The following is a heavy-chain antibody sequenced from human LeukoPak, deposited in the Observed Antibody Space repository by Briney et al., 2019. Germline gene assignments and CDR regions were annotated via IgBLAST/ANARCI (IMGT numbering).Heavy chain of an antibody. CDR1: GFTFRSHN. CDR2: ITSSGSYI. V-gene: IGHV3-21*01. J-gene: IGHJ4*02. CDR3: AREPTAMIL. D-gene: IGHD5-18*01. Sequence: GGSLRLSCAASGFTFRSHNMNWVRQAPGKGLEWVSSITSSGSYIYYADSVKGRFTISRDNAKNSLYLQMNSLRAEDTAVYYCAREPTAMILWGQGTLVTVSS.